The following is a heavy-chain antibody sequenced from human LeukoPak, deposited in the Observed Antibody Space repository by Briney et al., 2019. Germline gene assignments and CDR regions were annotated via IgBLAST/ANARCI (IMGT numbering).Heavy chain of an antibody. D-gene: IGHD6-19*01. V-gene: IGHV1-3*01. J-gene: IGHJ4*02. CDR3: ARDLEGSGLGY. CDR1: GYTFTGYY. Sequence: ASVKVSCKASGYTFTGYYMHWVRQAPGQGLEWMGWINAGNGNTKYSQKFQGRVTITRDTSASTAYMELSSLRSEDTAVYYCARDLEGSGLGYWGQGTLVTVSS. CDR2: INAGNGNT.